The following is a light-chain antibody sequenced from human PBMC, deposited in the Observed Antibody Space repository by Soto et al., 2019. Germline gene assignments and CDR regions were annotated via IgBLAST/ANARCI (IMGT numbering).Light chain of an antibody. CDR3: SSYTTSRTLYV. J-gene: IGLJ1*01. CDR1: NSDVGGYNY. Sequence: QSAVTQPASVSGSPGQSITISCTGTNSDVGGYNYVSWYQQYPGKAPRLLIYEVTNRPSGVSNRFSGSKSGNTASLTISGLQAEDEADYYCSSYTTSRTLYVFGAGTKVTVL. CDR2: EVT. V-gene: IGLV2-14*01.